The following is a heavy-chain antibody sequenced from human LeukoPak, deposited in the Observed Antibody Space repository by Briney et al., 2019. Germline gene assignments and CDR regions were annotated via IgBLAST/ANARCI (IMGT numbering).Heavy chain of an antibody. D-gene: IGHD1-14*01. V-gene: IGHV3-48*03. CDR1: GFTFSSYE. J-gene: IGHJ4*02. CDR3: ANGPGSTGPDY. CDR2: ISSSGSTI. Sequence: AGGSLRLSCAASGFTFSSYEMNWVRQAPGKGLEWVSYISSSGSTIYYADSVKGRFTISRDNAKNSLYLQMNCLRAEDTAVYYCANGPGSTGPDYWGQGTLVTVSS.